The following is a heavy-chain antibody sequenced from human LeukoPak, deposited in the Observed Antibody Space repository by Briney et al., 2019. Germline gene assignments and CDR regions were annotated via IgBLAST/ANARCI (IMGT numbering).Heavy chain of an antibody. V-gene: IGHV4-34*01. D-gene: IGHD3-22*01. Sequence: SSETLSLTCAVYGGSFSGYYWSWIRQPPGKGLEWIGEINHSGSTNYNPSLKSRVTISVDTSKNQFSLKLSSVTAADTAVYYCARGQYYYDSSGSTVWFDPWGQGTLVTVSS. CDR1: GGSFSGYY. CDR2: INHSGST. J-gene: IGHJ5*02. CDR3: ARGQYYYDSSGSTVWFDP.